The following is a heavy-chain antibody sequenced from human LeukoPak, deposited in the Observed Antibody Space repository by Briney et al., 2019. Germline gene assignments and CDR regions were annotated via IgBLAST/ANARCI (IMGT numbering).Heavy chain of an antibody. D-gene: IGHD2-21*01. V-gene: IGHV4-59*08. CDR2: VYYSGYS. CDR3: ARHSIASDGARLFDY. J-gene: IGHJ4*02. Sequence: SEALSLTCTVSGGSITSYYWAWLRQPPEKGLEWIGYVYYSGYSNCNPSLKSRVSMSVDTSMNQFSLKLASVTAADTAVYYCARHSIASDGARLFDYWGRGTLVTVSS. CDR1: GGSITSYY.